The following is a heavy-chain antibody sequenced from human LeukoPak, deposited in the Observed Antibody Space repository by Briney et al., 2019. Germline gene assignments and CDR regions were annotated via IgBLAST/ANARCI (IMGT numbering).Heavy chain of an antibody. CDR3: ARVKLASGGYSSWFGP. V-gene: IGHV4-59*01. CDR2: VSYSGST. D-gene: IGHD1-26*01. CDR1: SGSINGYY. Sequence: SETLSLTCTVSSGSINGYYWSWIRQPPGQGLEWIGYVSYSGSTNYNPSLQSRVTISIGTSKNQFSLKLNSVTAADTAVYYCARVKLASGGYSSWFGPWGQGTLVTVSS. J-gene: IGHJ5*02.